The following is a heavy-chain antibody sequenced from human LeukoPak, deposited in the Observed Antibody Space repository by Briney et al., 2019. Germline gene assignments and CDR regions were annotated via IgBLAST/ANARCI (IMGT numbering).Heavy chain of an antibody. Sequence: SEALSLTCAVYSGSLSGFSWNWIRQPPGKGLEWIGEINHSGNTNYNPSLKSRLTISADTPKNQFSLKLSSVTAADTAFYYCARVPGRPADVFDHWGQGTLVTVSS. CDR3: ARVPGRPADVFDH. J-gene: IGHJ4*02. CDR1: SGSLSGFS. D-gene: IGHD2-2*01. V-gene: IGHV4-34*01. CDR2: INHSGNT.